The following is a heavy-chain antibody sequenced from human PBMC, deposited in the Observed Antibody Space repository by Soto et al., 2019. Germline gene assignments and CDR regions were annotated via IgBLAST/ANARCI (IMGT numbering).Heavy chain of an antibody. CDR1: APSISSEAYY. J-gene: IGHJ2*01. D-gene: IGHD2-15*01. Sequence: SLSPTCTLSAPSISSEAYYCSWIRQHPGKGLEWIGYIYYSESIHYNPSLKSRVTISADMSDNPFTLKPISVTAADTAVYFWAREDGEKAAIPNWYFDLWGHGTLVTVSS. CDR3: AREDGEKAAIPNWYFDL. CDR2: IYYSESI. V-gene: IGHV4-31*03.